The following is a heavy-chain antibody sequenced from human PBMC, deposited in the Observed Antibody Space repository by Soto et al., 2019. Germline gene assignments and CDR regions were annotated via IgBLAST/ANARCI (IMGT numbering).Heavy chain of an antibody. Sequence: EVQLVQSGAEVKKPGESLKISCKGSGYSFTDYWIAWVRQMPGKGLECMGIIHPGDSDTTYSPSFQGRVTISADKSISTAYLQWSSVEASDTAMYYCARLESGSYSRSHPANVEYWGQGTLVAVSS. D-gene: IGHD1-26*01. V-gene: IGHV5-51*01. J-gene: IGHJ4*02. CDR3: ARLESGSYSRSHPANVEY. CDR1: GYSFTDYW. CDR2: IHPGDSDT.